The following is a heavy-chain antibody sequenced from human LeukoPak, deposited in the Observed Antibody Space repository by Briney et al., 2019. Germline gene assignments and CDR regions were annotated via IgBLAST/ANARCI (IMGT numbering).Heavy chain of an antibody. CDR1: GGPINSGDYF. V-gene: IGHV4-30-4*01. Sequence: SQTLSLTCTFSGGPINSGDYFWTWIRQPPGKGLEWIGYIHHSGKTYYNPSLKSRVIISRDTSKNQFSLKLSSVTAADTAVYYCATGAGSRINWGQGTLVTVSS. D-gene: IGHD5/OR15-5a*01. CDR2: IHHSGKT. CDR3: ATGAGSRIN. J-gene: IGHJ4*02.